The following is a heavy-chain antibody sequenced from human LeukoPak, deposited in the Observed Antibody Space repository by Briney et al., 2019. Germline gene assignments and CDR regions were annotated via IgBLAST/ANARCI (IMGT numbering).Heavy chain of an antibody. Sequence: SETLTLTCTVSGGSISSYYWRWIRQPPGKGLEWIGFIYYSGSTNYNPSLKSRVTISVDTSKNQFSLKLSSVTAADTAVYYCARRGYDILTGSFYYGMDVWGQGTTVTVSS. J-gene: IGHJ6*02. CDR3: ARRGYDILTGSFYYGMDV. V-gene: IGHV4-59*08. CDR2: IYYSGST. D-gene: IGHD3-9*01. CDR1: GGSISSYY.